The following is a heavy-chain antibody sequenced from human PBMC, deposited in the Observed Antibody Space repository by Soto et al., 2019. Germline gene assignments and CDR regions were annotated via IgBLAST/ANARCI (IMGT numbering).Heavy chain of an antibody. D-gene: IGHD3-10*01. CDR1: GFTFSSYG. CDR3: AKGAVMVRGPTISHPGY. V-gene: IGHV3-30*18. Sequence: QVQLVESGGGVVQPGRSLRLSCAASGFTFSSYGMHWLRQAPGKGLEWVAVISYDGSNKYYTDSVKGRFTISRDNSKKTLFLQMNSLRGEDTAVYYCAKGAVMVRGPTISHPGYWGQGTLVTVSS. J-gene: IGHJ4*02. CDR2: ISYDGSNK.